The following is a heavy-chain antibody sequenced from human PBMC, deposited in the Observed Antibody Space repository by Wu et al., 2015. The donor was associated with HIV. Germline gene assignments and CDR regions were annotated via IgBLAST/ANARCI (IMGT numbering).Heavy chain of an antibody. CDR3: ATGYYGSGSYPTFYYYYAMDV. V-gene: IGHV1-8*01. CDR2: MNSNNGKT. Sequence: VQSGAEVKKPGASVKVSCKASNYTITTYDFNWVRQAPGQGLEWMGWMNSNNGKTGYGQKFQGRVAMTRNISTRTAYMELSGLKSEDTAVYYCATGYYGSGSYPTFYYYYAMDVWGQGTTVTVSS. J-gene: IGHJ6*02. D-gene: IGHD3-10*01. CDR1: NYTITTYD.